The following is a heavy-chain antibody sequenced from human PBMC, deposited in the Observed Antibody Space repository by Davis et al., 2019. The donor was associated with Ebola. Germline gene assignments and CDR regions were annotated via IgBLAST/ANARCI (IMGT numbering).Heavy chain of an antibody. CDR1: EFTFSTYN. CDR2: ISTNSKSI. V-gene: IGHV3-48*01. D-gene: IGHD3-10*01. J-gene: IGHJ4*02. CDR3: ARDFGGGTFGRYFDY. Sequence: PGGSLRLSCTASEFTFSTYNMNWVRQAPGKGLEWVSYISTNSKSIYYADSVKGRFTISRDNAENSLYVQMNSLRAEDTAVYYCARDFGGGTFGRYFDYWGQGTLVTVSS.